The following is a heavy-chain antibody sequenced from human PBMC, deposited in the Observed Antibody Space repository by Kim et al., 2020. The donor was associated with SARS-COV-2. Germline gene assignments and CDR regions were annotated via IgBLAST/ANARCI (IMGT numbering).Heavy chain of an antibody. Sequence: SVKVSCKASGGTFSSYVISWVRQAPGQGLEWVGGVIPIFGSTNYAPKFQARVSITADESASTVYMELSRLRSSDTAIYFCARGLRVLEWFASPIGMDVWGQGTTVTVSS. CDR2: VIPIFGST. D-gene: IGHD3-3*01. V-gene: IGHV1-69*13. CDR3: ARGLRVLEWFASPIGMDV. CDR1: GGTFSSYV. J-gene: IGHJ6*02.